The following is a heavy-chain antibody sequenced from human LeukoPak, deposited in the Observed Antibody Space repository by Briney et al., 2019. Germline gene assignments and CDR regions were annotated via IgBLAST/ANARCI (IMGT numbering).Heavy chain of an antibody. V-gene: IGHV5-51*01. Sequence: GESLKISCKGSGYSFTSYWIGWVRQMPGKGLEWMGIIYPGDSDTRYSPSFQGQVTISADKSISTAYLQWGSLKASDTAMYYCAGMTTVTTAPFDYWGQGTLVTVSS. J-gene: IGHJ4*02. CDR2: IYPGDSDT. CDR3: AGMTTVTTAPFDY. D-gene: IGHD4-17*01. CDR1: GYSFTSYW.